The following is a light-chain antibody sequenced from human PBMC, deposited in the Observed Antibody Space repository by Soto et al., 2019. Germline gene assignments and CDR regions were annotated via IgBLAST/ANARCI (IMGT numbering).Light chain of an antibody. CDR3: LQDYNRPYA. CDR1: QDIGND. Sequence: AIQMTQSPSSLSASVGDRVTITRRASQDIGNDLGWYQQRPGTPPKVLIYAASNLESGVPPRFSGSGSGTDFTLTISSLQPADFATYYCLQDYNRPYAFGQGTKLEF. CDR2: AAS. V-gene: IGKV1-6*01. J-gene: IGKJ2*01.